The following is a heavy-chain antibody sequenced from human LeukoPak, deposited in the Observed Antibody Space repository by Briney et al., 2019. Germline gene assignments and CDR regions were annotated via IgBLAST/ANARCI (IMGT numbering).Heavy chain of an antibody. D-gene: IGHD3-10*01. CDR1: GFTVSTNY. J-gene: IGHJ4*02. V-gene: IGHV3-66*01. Sequence: PGGSLRLSCAASGFTVSTNYMSWVRQAPGKGLEWVSVIYSGGTTYYADSVKGRFTISRDNSKNTLYFQMNSLRAEDTAVYYCARDRGRRRSDCWGQGTLVNVSS. CDR3: ARDRGRRRSDC. CDR2: IYSGGTT.